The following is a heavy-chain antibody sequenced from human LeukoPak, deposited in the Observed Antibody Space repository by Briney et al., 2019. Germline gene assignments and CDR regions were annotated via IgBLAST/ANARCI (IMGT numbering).Heavy chain of an antibody. D-gene: IGHD3-3*01. CDR3: AREIPGGFLEWLPYDY. J-gene: IGHJ4*02. Sequence: GRSLRLSCAASGFTFSSYAMHWVRQAPGKGLEWVAVISYDGSNKYYADSVKGRFTISRDNAKNSLYLQMDSLRAEDTAVYYCAREIPGGFLEWLPYDYWGQGTLVTVSS. CDR2: ISYDGSNK. V-gene: IGHV3-30-3*01. CDR1: GFTFSSYA.